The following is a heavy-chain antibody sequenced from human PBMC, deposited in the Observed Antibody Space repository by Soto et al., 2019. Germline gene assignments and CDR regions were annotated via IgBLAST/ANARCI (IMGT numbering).Heavy chain of an antibody. CDR2: ISGSGDST. J-gene: IGHJ4*02. D-gene: IGHD6-13*01. CDR1: GFTFSSYA. CDR3: ARRGPGTYFGY. V-gene: IGHV3-23*01. Sequence: GSLRLSCAASGFTFSSYAMNWVRQAPGKGLEWVSVISGSGDSTYYADSVKGRFTISRDNSKNTLYLQMNSLRTEDTAVYYCARRGPGTYFGYWGQGTLVTVSS.